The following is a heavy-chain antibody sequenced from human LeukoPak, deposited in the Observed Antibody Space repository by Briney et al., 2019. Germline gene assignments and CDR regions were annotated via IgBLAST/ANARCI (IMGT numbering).Heavy chain of an antibody. Sequence: GGSLRLSCAASGFTVSSKYMSWVRQAPGKGLEWVAFIRYDGSNKYYADSVKGRFTISRDNSKNTLYLQMNSLRAEDTAVYYCAKAAADYWGQGTLVTVSS. CDR3: AKAAADY. D-gene: IGHD6-25*01. V-gene: IGHV3-30*02. CDR1: GFTVSSKY. CDR2: IRYDGSNK. J-gene: IGHJ4*02.